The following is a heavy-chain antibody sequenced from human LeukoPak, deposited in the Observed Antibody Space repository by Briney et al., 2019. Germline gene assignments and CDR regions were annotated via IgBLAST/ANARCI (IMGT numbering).Heavy chain of an antibody. V-gene: IGHV3-15*01. J-gene: IGHJ3*02. Sequence: GGSLRLSCAASGFTFSNAWMSWVRQAPGKGLEWVGRIKSKTDGGTTDYAAPVKGRFTISRDDSKNTLYLQMNSLKTEDTAVYYCTTRSGSYGTDAFDIWGQGTMVTVSS. D-gene: IGHD1-26*01. CDR3: TTRSGSYGTDAFDI. CDR2: IKSKTDGGTT. CDR1: GFTFSNAW.